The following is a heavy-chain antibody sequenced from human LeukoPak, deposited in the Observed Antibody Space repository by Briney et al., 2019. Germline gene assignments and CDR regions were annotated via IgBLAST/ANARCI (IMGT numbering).Heavy chain of an antibody. Sequence: ASVKVSCKASGYTFTGYYMHWVRQAPGQGLEWMGWINPNSGGTNYAQKLQGRVTMTTDTSTSTAYMELRSLRSDDTAVYYCARDFSSGWTRSPHPTGYWGQGTLVTVSS. CDR1: GYTFTGYY. CDR3: ARDFSSGWTRSPHPTGY. V-gene: IGHV1-2*02. D-gene: IGHD6-19*01. J-gene: IGHJ4*02. CDR2: INPNSGGT.